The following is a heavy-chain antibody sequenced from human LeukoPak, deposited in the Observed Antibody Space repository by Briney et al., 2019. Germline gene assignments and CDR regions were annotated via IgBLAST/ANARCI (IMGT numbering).Heavy chain of an antibody. CDR3: ARAWGVATKATNFDY. CDR1: GFTFSSYW. CDR2: IKQDGSEK. J-gene: IGHJ4*02. D-gene: IGHD5-12*01. Sequence: GGSLRLSCAASGFTFSSYWMSWVRQGQGKGLEWVANIKQDGSEKYYVDSVKGRFTISRDNAKNSLYLQMNSLRAEDTAVYYCARAWGVATKATNFDYWGQGTLVTVSS. V-gene: IGHV3-7*01.